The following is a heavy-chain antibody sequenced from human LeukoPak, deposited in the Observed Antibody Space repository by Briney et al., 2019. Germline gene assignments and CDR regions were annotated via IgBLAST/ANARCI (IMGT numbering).Heavy chain of an antibody. Sequence: SVKVSCKASGGTFSSYAISWVRQAPGQGLEWMGGIIPIFGTANYAQKFQGRVTITTDESTSTAYMELSSLRSGDTAVYYCARSVRYGDDHTYDYWGQGTLVTVSS. CDR1: GGTFSSYA. J-gene: IGHJ4*02. CDR2: IIPIFGTA. V-gene: IGHV1-69*05. D-gene: IGHD4-17*01. CDR3: ARSVRYGDDHTYDY.